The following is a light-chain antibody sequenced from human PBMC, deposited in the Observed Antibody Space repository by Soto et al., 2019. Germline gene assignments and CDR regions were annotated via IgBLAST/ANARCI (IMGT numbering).Light chain of an antibody. J-gene: IGKJ1*01. CDR3: HQYDNSPWT. V-gene: IGKV3-20*01. CDR2: GAS. CDR1: QSVSSNY. Sequence: EIVLTQSPGTLSLSPGERATLSCRASQSVSSNYLAWYQQKPGQAPRLLIYGASSRATGIPDRFSGSGSGTDFNLTITRLEPEDFAVYYCHQYDNSPWTFGQGTKVEIK.